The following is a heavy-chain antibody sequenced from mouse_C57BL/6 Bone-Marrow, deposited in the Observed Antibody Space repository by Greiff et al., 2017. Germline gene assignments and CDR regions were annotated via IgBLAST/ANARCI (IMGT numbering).Heavy chain of an antibody. V-gene: IGHV1-19*01. J-gene: IGHJ4*01. CDR1: GYTFTDYY. CDR3: ARDGTYYAMDY. CDR2: INPYNGGT. Sequence: EVKLMESGPVLVKPGASVKMSCKASGYTFTDYYMNWVKQSHGKSLEWIGVINPYNGGTSYNQKFKGKATLTVDKSSSTAYMELNSLTSEDSAVYYCARDGTYYAMDYWGQGTSVTVSS. D-gene: IGHD2-1*01.